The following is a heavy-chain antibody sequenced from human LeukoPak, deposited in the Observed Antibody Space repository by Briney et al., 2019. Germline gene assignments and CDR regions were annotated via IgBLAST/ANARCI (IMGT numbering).Heavy chain of an antibody. Sequence: SETLSLTCTVSGGSISSYYWSWIRQPPGKGLEWIGYIYYSGSTNYNPSLKSRVTISVDTSKHEFSLNLRSVTAADTAVYYCAKEPKYNYGSSGYRSDDYFYGMDVWGQGTTVTVSS. D-gene: IGHD3-22*01. CDR1: GGSISSYY. V-gene: IGHV4-59*01. J-gene: IGHJ6*02. CDR3: AKEPKYNYGSSGYRSDDYFYGMDV. CDR2: IYYSGST.